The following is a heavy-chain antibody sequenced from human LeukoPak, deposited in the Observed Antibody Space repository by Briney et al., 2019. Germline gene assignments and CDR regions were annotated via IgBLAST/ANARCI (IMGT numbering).Heavy chain of an antibody. D-gene: IGHD3-10*01. CDR3: ARDGTFYGSGSYFRYGMDV. V-gene: IGHV3-48*03. CDR2: ISSSGSII. Sequence: GGSLRLSCAASGFTFSSYGMNWVRQAPGRGLEWVSYISSSGSIIYYADSVKGRFTISRDNAKNSLYLQMNSLRAEDTAVYYCARDGTFYGSGSYFRYGMDVWGQGTTVTVSS. CDR1: GFTFSSYG. J-gene: IGHJ6*02.